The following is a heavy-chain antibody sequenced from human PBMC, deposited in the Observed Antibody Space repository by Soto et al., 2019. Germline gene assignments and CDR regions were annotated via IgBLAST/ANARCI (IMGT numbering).Heavy chain of an antibody. Sequence: QVQLVQSGAEVKKPGSSVKVCCKASGGTFSSYTISWVRQAPGQGLEWMGRIIPILGIANYAQKFQGRVTITADKSTSTAYMELSSLRSEDTAVYYCARGRYCSSTSCYAPFDYWGQGTLVSVSS. D-gene: IGHD2-2*01. CDR2: IIPILGIA. V-gene: IGHV1-69*02. J-gene: IGHJ4*02. CDR1: GGTFSSYT. CDR3: ARGRYCSSTSCYAPFDY.